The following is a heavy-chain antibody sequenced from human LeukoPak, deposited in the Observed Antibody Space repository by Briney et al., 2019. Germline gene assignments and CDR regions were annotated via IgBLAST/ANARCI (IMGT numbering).Heavy chain of an antibody. V-gene: IGHV3-48*01. CDR1: GLTFSSYS. CDR3: ARASQPRFDP. CDR2: ISSDSGAR. D-gene: IGHD1-14*01. Sequence: GGSLRLSCGASGLTFSSYSMSWVRQAPGRGLEWVLYISSDSGARYYADSVKGRFTISRDNAKNSLYLQMNIVRAEDTAVYYCARASQPRFDPWGQGTLVTVSS. J-gene: IGHJ5*02.